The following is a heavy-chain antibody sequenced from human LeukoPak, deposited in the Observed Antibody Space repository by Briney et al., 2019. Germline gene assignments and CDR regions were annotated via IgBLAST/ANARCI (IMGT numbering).Heavy chain of an antibody. CDR1: GYTFSNHD. D-gene: IGHD6-6*01. V-gene: IGHV1-8*01. J-gene: IGHJ4*02. CDR2: MNPNSGNT. CDR3: ARPNSSSASGALGG. Sequence: ASVKVSCKASGYTFSNHDFNWMRQATGQGLEWMGWMNPNSGNTGYAQKFQGRVTMTRNTSISTAYMELSSLRSEDTAVYYCARPNSSSASGALGGWGQGTLVTVSS.